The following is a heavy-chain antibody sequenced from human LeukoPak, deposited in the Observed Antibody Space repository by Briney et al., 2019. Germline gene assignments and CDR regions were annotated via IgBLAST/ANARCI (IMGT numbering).Heavy chain of an antibody. Sequence: GGSLRLSCAASGFTLSSYGMQWVRQAPGKGLEWVSYISSSSSTLYYADTVKSRFTISRDNAKNSLYLQMNSLRAEDTAVYYCARGSIVATFGDWGQGTLVTASS. CDR2: ISSSSSTL. CDR3: ARGSIVATFGD. V-gene: IGHV3-48*01. D-gene: IGHD5-12*01. CDR1: GFTLSSYG. J-gene: IGHJ4*01.